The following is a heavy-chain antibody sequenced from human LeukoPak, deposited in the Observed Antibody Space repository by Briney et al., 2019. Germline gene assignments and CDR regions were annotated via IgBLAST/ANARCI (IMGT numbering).Heavy chain of an antibody. CDR1: GGSISSYY. J-gene: IGHJ3*01. V-gene: IGHV4-59*01. CDR2: IYYSGST. D-gene: IGHD3-9*01. Sequence: ETLSLTGTVSGGSISSYYWSWIRQPPGKGLEWIGYIYYSGSTNYNPSPKSRVTISVDTSKNQFPLTLRSVPAADTAVYYCARVGVPGGTYYDILTGQNDFDLWGQGTMVTVSS. CDR3: ARVGVPGGTYYDILTGQNDFDL.